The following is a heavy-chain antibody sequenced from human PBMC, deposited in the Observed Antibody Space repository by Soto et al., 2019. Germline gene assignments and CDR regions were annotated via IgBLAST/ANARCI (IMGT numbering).Heavy chain of an antibody. CDR3: ARRKEWVPFGS. CDR1: GGSVSSGSYY. Sequence: QVQLQESGPGLVKPSETLSLTCTVSGGSVSSGSYYWSWIRQPPGTGLEWIGYIYYSGSTNYNPSLKSRVTISVDTSKHECSLELSSVTAADTAVYYCARRKEWVPFGSWCQGALGTVSS. D-gene: IGHD3-3*01. V-gene: IGHV4-61*01. J-gene: IGHJ4*02. CDR2: IYYSGST.